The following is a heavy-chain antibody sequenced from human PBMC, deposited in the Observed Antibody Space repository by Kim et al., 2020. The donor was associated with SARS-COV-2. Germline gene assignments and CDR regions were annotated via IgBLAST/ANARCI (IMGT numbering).Heavy chain of an antibody. Sequence: SETLSLTCTVSGDSITSSYWSWIRQPPGKGLEWIGYIHHSGITNYNPSLKNRVTISIDTSRNQISLRLTSMTAADTAMYYCVRTAGRGRHSECWGQGTLVTVSS. V-gene: IGHV4-59*12. CDR1: GDSITSSY. CDR3: VRTAGRGRHSEC. CDR2: IHHSGIT. D-gene: IGHD1-26*01. J-gene: IGHJ4*02.